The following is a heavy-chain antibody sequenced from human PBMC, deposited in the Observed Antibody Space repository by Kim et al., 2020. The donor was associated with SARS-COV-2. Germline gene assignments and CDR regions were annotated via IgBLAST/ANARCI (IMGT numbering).Heavy chain of an antibody. CDR2: IYYSGST. CDR3: SRQSKQLVRGGSWFHP. D-gene: IGHD6-13*01. CDR1: GGSFSSSSYY. Sequence: SETLSLTCTVSGGSFSSSSYYWGWIRQPPGMGLEWIGSIYYSGSTYYNPSLKSRVTISVDTSKNQFSLKLSSVTAADTAVYYCSRQSKQLVRGGSWFHP. V-gene: IGHV4-39*07. J-gene: IGHJ5*02.